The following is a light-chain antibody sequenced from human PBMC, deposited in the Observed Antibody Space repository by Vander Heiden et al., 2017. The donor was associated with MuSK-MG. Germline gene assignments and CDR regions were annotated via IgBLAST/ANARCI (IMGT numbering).Light chain of an antibody. CDR2: RNN. Sequence: QSVLTQPPSASWPPGQRVTSSCSGSTSNIGSNYVCWDQQLPGTAPKLLIYRNNQRPSGVPDRFSGSKSGTSASLAISGLRSEDEADYYCAAWDDSLSGRVFGGGTKLTVL. CDR1: TSNIGSNY. J-gene: IGLJ3*02. CDR3: AAWDDSLSGRV. V-gene: IGLV1-47*01.